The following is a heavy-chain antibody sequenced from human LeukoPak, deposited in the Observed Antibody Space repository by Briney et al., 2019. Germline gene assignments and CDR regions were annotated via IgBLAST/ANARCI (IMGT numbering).Heavy chain of an antibody. CDR1: GYTFTGYY. CDR3: ASSASYYSLLNGAFDI. D-gene: IGHD3-10*01. J-gene: IGHJ3*02. Sequence: GASVKVSCKASGYTFTGYYMHWVRQAPGQGLEWMGWINPNSGGTNYAQKFQGRVTMARDTSISTAYMEQSRLRSDDTALYYCASSASYYSLLNGAFDIWGQGTMVTVSS. CDR2: INPNSGGT. V-gene: IGHV1-2*02.